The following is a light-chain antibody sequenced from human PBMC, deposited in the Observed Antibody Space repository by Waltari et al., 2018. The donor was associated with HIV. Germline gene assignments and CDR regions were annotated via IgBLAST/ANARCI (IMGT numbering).Light chain of an antibody. CDR1: NLGDKY. CDR3: QAWDSSTVV. CDR2: QDS. Sequence: SYEVTQPPSVSVSPGQTASITCSGDNLGDKYACWYQQRPGQSPVLVIYQDSKRPSAIPERFSGSNSGNTATLTISGTQAMDEADYYCQAWDSSTVVFGGGTKLTVL. J-gene: IGLJ2*01. V-gene: IGLV3-1*01.